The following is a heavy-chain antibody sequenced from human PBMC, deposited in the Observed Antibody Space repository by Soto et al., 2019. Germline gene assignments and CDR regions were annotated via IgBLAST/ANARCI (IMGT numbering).Heavy chain of an antibody. V-gene: IGHV3-64D*08. CDR1: GFTFSSYA. J-gene: IGHJ4*02. CDR3: VKSGGYYYELPYYFDY. Sequence: GSLRLSCSASGFTFSSYAMHWVRQAPGKGLEYVSAISSNGGSTYYADSVKGRFTISRDNSKNTLYLQMSSLRAEDTAVYYCVKSGGYYYELPYYFDYWGQGTLVTVSS. D-gene: IGHD3-22*01. CDR2: ISSNGGST.